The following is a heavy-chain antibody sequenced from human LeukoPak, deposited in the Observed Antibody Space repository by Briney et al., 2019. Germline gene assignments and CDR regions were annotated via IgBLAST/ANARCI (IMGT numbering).Heavy chain of an antibody. CDR2: INPNSGGI. D-gene: IGHD6-13*01. J-gene: IGHJ5*02. V-gene: IGHV1-2*02. Sequence: ASVKVSCKASGYTFTGYYMHWVRQAPGQGLEWMGWINPNSGGINYAQKFQGRVTMTRDTSISTAYMELSRLRPDDTAVYYCARDSSSSWPPKFDPWGQGTLVTVSS. CDR3: ARDSSSSWPPKFDP. CDR1: GYTFTGYY.